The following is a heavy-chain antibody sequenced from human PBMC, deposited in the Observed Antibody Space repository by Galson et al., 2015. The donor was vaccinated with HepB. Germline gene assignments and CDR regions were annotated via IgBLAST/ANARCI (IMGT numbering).Heavy chain of an antibody. CDR3: LRLAAFGGVIAD. Sequence: QSGAEVKNPGESLKISCQGFGYSFDTYWIGWVRQMSGKGLEWMGVIHPGDSDTRYSPSFQGQVTMSVDKSISTAYLHWSSLKASDTAMYYWLRLAAFGGVIADWGQGALVTVSS. CDR1: GYSFDTYW. V-gene: IGHV5-51*03. CDR2: IHPGDSDT. D-gene: IGHD3-16*02. J-gene: IGHJ4*02.